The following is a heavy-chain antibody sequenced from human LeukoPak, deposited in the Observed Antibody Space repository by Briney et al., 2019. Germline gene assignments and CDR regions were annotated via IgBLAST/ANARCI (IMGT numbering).Heavy chain of an antibody. CDR1: GFTFSTYA. CDR2: ISDSGSGT. CDR3: AKHVLYSSGWYVDR. J-gene: IGHJ5*02. V-gene: IGHV3-23*01. Sequence: PGGSLSLSCAASGFTFSTYAFSWVRQAPGKGLEWVSVISDSGSGTNYADSVKGRFTISRDNSKNTVSLQMDSLRAEDTALYYCAKHVLYSSGWYVDRWGQGTLVTVSS. D-gene: IGHD6-19*01.